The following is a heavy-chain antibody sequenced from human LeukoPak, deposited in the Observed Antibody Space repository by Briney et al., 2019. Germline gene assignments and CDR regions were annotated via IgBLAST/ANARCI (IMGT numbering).Heavy chain of an antibody. J-gene: IGHJ4*02. V-gene: IGHV1-69*04. CDR1: GGTFSSYA. CDR2: IIPILGIA. CDR3: ARDGRAAADLDY. Sequence: GASVTVSFTASGGTFSSYAISWVRQAPGQGLEWMGRIIPILGIANYAQKFQGRVTITADKSTSTAYMELSSLRSEDTAVYYCARDGRAAADLDYWGQGTLVTVSS. D-gene: IGHD6-13*01.